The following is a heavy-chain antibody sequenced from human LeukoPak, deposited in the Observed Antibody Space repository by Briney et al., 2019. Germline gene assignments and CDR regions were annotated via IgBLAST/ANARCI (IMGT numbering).Heavy chain of an antibody. J-gene: IGHJ4*02. CDR3: ARDYGGLNYFDY. Sequence: SVKVSCKASGGTFSSYAISWVRQAPGQGLEWMGGIIPIFGTANYAQRFQGRVTITTDESTSTAYMELSSLRSEDTAVYYCARDYGGLNYFDYWGQGTLVTVSS. D-gene: IGHD4-23*01. CDR1: GGTFSSYA. V-gene: IGHV1-69*05. CDR2: IIPIFGTA.